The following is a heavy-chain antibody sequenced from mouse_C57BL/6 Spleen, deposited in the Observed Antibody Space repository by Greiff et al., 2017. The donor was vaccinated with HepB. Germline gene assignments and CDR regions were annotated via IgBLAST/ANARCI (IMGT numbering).Heavy chain of an antibody. CDR1: GFTFTDYY. J-gene: IGHJ4*01. CDR3: ARSSDGSSYCAMDY. D-gene: IGHD1-1*01. Sequence: EVKVVESGGGLVQPGGSLSLSCAASGFTFTDYYMSWVRQPPGKALEWLGFIRNKANGYTTEYSASVKGRFTISRDNSQSILYLQMNALRAEDSATYYCARSSDGSSYCAMDYWGQGTSVTVSS. V-gene: IGHV7-3*01. CDR2: IRNKANGYTT.